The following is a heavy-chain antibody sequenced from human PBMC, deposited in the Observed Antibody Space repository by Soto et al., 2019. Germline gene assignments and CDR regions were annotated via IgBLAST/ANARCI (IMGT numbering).Heavy chain of an antibody. CDR2: IYWNDDN. Sequence: QITLKESGPTLVKPTQTLTLNCTFSGFSLTSTAVGVAWIRQPPGRALEWLALIYWNDDNRYSPSLKSRLTIPKDTSKYQVILTMINMDPMYTATYYCVHTSGWQHTTWGEGALVTVSS. J-gene: IGHJ5*02. CDR3: VHTSGWQHTT. CDR1: GFSLTSTAVG. V-gene: IGHV2-5*01. D-gene: IGHD1-1*01.